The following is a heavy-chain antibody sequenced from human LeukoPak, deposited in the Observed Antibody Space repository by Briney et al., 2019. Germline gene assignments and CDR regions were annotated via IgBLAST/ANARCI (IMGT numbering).Heavy chain of an antibody. CDR3: AREPDTTLSGG. D-gene: IGHD7-27*01. V-gene: IGHV3-21*01. Sequence: WGSLRRSCASAGFTFSNYSMNGVRQAPGKGLEWVSSISSSSSYIYYADSVKGRFTTSRDNAKNSLYLQMNSLRAEDTAVYYCAREPDTTLSGGWGQGTLVTVSS. J-gene: IGHJ4*02. CDR1: GFTFSNYS. CDR2: ISSSSSYI.